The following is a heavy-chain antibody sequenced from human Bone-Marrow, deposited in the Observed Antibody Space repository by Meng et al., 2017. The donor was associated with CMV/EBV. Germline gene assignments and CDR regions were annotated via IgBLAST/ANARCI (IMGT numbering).Heavy chain of an antibody. CDR2: IIPILGIA. CDR1: GGTFSSYA. Sequence: SVKVSCKASGGTFSSYAISWVRQAPGQGLEWMGGIIPILGIANYAQKFQGRVTITADKSTSTAYMELSSLRSEDTAVYYCARDLLSTTWFDPWGHGTLVTVSS. D-gene: IGHD2-2*01. V-gene: IGHV1-69*10. CDR3: ARDLLSTTWFDP. J-gene: IGHJ5*02.